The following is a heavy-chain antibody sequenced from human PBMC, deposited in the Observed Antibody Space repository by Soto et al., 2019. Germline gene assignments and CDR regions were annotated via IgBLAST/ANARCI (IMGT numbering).Heavy chain of an antibody. CDR1: GFSLTTSGVG. D-gene: IGHD2-15*01. CDR3: AHGLGLRDCSAETCLGWFDP. CDR2: IYWNDDE. J-gene: IGHJ5*02. Sequence: SGPTLVNPTQTLTLTCTFSGFSLTTSGVGVGWIRQPPGKALEWLAFIYWNDDERYNPSLKSRLTITKDTSRNQVVLTMTNMDPVDTATYFCAHGLGLRDCSAETCLGWFDPWGQGTLVTVSS. V-gene: IGHV2-5*01.